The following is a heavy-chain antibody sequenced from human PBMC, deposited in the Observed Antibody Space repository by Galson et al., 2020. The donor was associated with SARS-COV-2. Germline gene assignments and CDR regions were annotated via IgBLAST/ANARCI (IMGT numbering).Heavy chain of an antibody. CDR3: ARGARMATMMTYFDY. CDR1: GGSFSGYY. CDR2: INHSGST. Sequence: SQASETLSLTCAVYGGSFSGYYWSWIRQPPGKGLEWIGEINHSGSTNYNPSLKSRVTISVDTSKNQFSLKLSSVTAADTAVYYCARGARMATMMTYFDYWGQGTLVTVSS. D-gene: IGHD5-12*01. J-gene: IGHJ4*02. V-gene: IGHV4-34*01.